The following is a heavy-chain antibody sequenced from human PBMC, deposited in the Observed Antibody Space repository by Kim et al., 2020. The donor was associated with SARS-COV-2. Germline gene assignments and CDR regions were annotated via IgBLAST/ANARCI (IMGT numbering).Heavy chain of an antibody. CDR1: GGTFSSYA. Sequence: SVKVSCKASGGTFSSYAISWVRQAPGQGLEWMGGIIPIFGTANYAQKFQGRVTITADESTSTAYMELSSLRSEDTAVYYCARAQLHPDSSGYFPFDYWGQGTLVTVSS. CDR3: ARAQLHPDSSGYFPFDY. V-gene: IGHV1-69*13. D-gene: IGHD3-22*01. CDR2: IIPIFGTA. J-gene: IGHJ4*02.